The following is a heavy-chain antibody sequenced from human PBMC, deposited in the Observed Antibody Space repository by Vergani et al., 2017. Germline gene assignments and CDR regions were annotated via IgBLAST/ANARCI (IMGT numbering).Heavy chain of an antibody. CDR2: IGSSGPYI. Sequence: VQLVESGGGVVQPGRSLRLSCAASRFTFSDFSMSWVRQAPGKGLEWVAFIGSSGPYINYADSVKGRFIISRDNTNNSLFLQLRSLRAEDAAVYYCARDCTSGGCPDNYGMDVWGQGATVTVSS. J-gene: IGHJ6*02. CDR3: ARDCTSGGCPDNYGMDV. V-gene: IGHV3-21*06. D-gene: IGHD2-8*01. CDR1: RFTFSDFS.